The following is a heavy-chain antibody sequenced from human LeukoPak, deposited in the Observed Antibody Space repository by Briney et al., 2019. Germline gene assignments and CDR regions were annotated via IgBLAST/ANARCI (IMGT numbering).Heavy chain of an antibody. CDR1: GFTLSSYA. Sequence: PGGSLRLSCAASGFTLSSYAMSWVRQAPGKGLEWVSAISGSGGSTYYADSVKGRSTISRDNAKNSLYLQMNSLRAEDTAVYYCARDSEARDYWGQGTLLTVSS. CDR3: ARDSEARDY. V-gene: IGHV3-23*01. J-gene: IGHJ4*02. CDR2: ISGSGGST.